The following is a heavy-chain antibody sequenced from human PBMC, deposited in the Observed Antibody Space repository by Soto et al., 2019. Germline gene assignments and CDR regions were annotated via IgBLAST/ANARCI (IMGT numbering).Heavy chain of an antibody. CDR1: GYSISSCYY. D-gene: IGHD1-26*01. CDR2: IYHSGST. J-gene: IGHJ4*02. Sequence: WETLSLTCAVSGYSISSCYYWGGIRQPPGKGLEWIVSIYHSGSTYYNPSLKSRVTISVDTSKNQFSLKLSSVTAADTAVYYCARDSRYSGSYYQYYFDYWGQGTLVTVSS. CDR3: ARDSRYSGSYYQYYFDY. V-gene: IGHV4-38-2*02.